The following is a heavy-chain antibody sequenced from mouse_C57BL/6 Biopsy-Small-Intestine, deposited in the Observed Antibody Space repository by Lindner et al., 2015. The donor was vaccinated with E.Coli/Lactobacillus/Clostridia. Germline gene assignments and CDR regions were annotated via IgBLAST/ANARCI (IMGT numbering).Heavy chain of an antibody. CDR1: GYTFPTYA. CDR2: IHAGTGHT. CDR3: AREGSWDYDLHGMDV. D-gene: IGHD2-4*01. V-gene: IGHV1-84*02. J-gene: IGHJ1*01. Sequence: SVKVSCKASGYTFPTYAMHWVRQAPGQRLEWMGWIHAGTGHTKYPQKFQGRVTITRDTSASTAYMELSSLRSEDTAVYYCAREGSWDYDLHGMDVWGQGTTVTVSS.